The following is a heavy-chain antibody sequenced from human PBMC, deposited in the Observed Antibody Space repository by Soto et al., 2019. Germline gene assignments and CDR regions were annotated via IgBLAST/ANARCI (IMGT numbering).Heavy chain of an antibody. J-gene: IGHJ5*02. V-gene: IGHV4-39*01. Sequence: SETLSLTCSASGGSITRSSHFWGWVRQPPGKVLEWIGTIYFTGNTYYTPSLKSRLTMPIDTSKNEFSLRLNSVTAADTAVYYCAGQTFTIAAASYGRSNWFDPWGPGTLVTVSS. D-gene: IGHD6-25*01. CDR1: GGSITRSSHF. CDR2: IYFTGNT. CDR3: AGQTFTIAAASYGRSNWFDP.